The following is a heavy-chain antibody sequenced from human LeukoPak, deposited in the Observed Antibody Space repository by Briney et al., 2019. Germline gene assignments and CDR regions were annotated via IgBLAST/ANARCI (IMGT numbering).Heavy chain of an antibody. Sequence: GSVKVSCKVSGYTLTELSIHWVRQAPGKGLEWMGGFDPENGEIIYAQKFRGRVTMTEDRSGDTAYMQLSSLRSEDTAVYYCSTDAGYCNSTTCSYYFDYWGQGTLVTVSS. CDR1: GYTLTELS. CDR3: STDAGYCNSTTCSYYFDY. CDR2: FDPENGEI. V-gene: IGHV1-24*01. D-gene: IGHD3-9*01. J-gene: IGHJ4*02.